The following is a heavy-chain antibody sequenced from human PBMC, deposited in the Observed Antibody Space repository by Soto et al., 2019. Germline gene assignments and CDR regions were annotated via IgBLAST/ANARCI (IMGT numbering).Heavy chain of an antibody. V-gene: IGHV1-18*01. D-gene: IGHD2-2*01. CDR3: ARDFHCSSTSCYDY. CDR2: ISAYNGIT. CDR1: GYTFTSYG. Sequence: ASVKVSCKASGYTFTSYGISWVRQAPGQGLEWMGWISAYNGITNYAQKLQGRVTMTTDTSTSTAYMELRSLRSDDTAVYYCARDFHCSSTSCYDYWGQGTLVTVSS. J-gene: IGHJ4*02.